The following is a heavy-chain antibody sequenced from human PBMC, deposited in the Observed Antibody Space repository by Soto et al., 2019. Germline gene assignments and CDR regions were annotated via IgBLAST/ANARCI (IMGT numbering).Heavy chain of an antibody. D-gene: IGHD3-22*01. CDR3: ARDDRNYYDSSGYYPTYYYYGMDV. Sequence: ASVKVSCKASGYTFTSYGISWVRQAPGQGLEWMGWISAYNGNTNYAQKLQGRVTMTTDTSTSTAYMELRSLRSDDTAVYYCARDDRNYYDSSGYYPTYYYYGMDVWG. CDR2: ISAYNGNT. V-gene: IGHV1-18*01. J-gene: IGHJ6*02. CDR1: GYTFTSYG.